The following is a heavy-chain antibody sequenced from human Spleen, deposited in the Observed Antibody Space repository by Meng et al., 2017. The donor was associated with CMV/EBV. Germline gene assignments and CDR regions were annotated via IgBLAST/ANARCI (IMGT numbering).Heavy chain of an antibody. CDR2: VHFSGSA. CDR3: ARDLSPDFWNGHLDY. Sequence: SETLSLTCTVSGGSVSSGSHYWSWLRQPPGKGLEWLGYVHFSGSATYNPSLESRLAMSVDTSQYRLYLRLSSVTAADTAVYYCARDLSPDFWNGHLDYWGQGKLVTVSS. J-gene: IGHJ4*02. D-gene: IGHD3-3*01. V-gene: IGHV4-61*01. CDR1: GGSVSSGSHY.